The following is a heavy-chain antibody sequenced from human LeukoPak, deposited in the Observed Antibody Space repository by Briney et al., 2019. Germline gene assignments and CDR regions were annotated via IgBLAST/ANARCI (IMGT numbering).Heavy chain of an antibody. CDR3: ARDYGSLAFHH. CDR2: IRGSGGST. V-gene: IGHV3-23*01. J-gene: IGHJ1*01. Sequence: GGSLRLSCAASGFTFSSYAMSWVRQAPGKGLEWVSGIRGSGGSTYYADSVKGRFTISRDNAKNSLYLQMSSLRHEDTAVYYCARDYGSLAFHHWGQGTLVTVSS. D-gene: IGHD1-26*01. CDR1: GFTFSSYA.